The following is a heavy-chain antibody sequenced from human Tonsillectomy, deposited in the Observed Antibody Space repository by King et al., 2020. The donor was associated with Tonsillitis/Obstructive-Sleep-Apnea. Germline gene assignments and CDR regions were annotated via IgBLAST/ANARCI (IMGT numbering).Heavy chain of an antibody. CDR1: GFTFNRNG. CDR2: ISYDGSYK. Sequence: VQLVESGGGVVQPGRSLRLSCAASGFTFNRNGMHWVRQAPGKGLEWVAIISYDGSYKYYVDSVKGRFTISRDNSKNTFYLQMNSLRAEDTAVYYCAKGRSSSWSLDSWGPGTLVTVSS. D-gene: IGHD6-13*01. V-gene: IGHV3-30*18. CDR3: AKGRSSSWSLDS. J-gene: IGHJ4*02.